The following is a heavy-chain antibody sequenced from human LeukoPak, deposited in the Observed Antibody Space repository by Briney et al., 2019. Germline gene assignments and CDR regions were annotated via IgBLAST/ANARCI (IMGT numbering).Heavy chain of an antibody. J-gene: IGHJ4*02. CDR3: ARGSYCGGDCYFVDY. CDR1: GGSFSGYY. V-gene: IGHV4-30-4*08. D-gene: IGHD2-21*01. Sequence: KPSETLSLTCAVYGGSFSGYYWSWIRQPPGKGLEWIGYIYYSGSTYYNPSLKSRVTISVDTSKNQFSLKLSSVTAADTAVYYCARGSYCGGDCYFVDYWGQGTLVTVSS. CDR2: IYYSGST.